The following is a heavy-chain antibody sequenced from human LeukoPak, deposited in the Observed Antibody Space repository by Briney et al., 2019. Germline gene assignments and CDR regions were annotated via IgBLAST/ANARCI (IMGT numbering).Heavy chain of an antibody. CDR1: GGSFSGYY. CDR2: INHSGST. Sequence: SETLSLTCAVYGGSFSGYYWSWIRQPPGKGLEWIGEINHSGSTNYNPSLKSRVTISVDTSKNQFSLKLSSVTAADTAVYYCARGNCYGSGSYPYYYYGMDVWGQGTTVTVSS. D-gene: IGHD3-10*01. V-gene: IGHV4-34*01. CDR3: ARGNCYGSGSYPYYYYGMDV. J-gene: IGHJ6*02.